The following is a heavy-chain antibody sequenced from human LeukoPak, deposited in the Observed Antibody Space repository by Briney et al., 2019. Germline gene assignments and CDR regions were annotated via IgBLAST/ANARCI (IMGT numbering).Heavy chain of an antibody. CDR3: ARDLYYGSGSPPYYYYGMDV. J-gene: IGHJ6*04. Sequence: ASVKVSCKASGYTFTSYAMNWVRQAPGQRLEWMGWINAGNGNTKYSQKFQGRVTITRDTSASTAYMELSSLRSEDTAVYYCARDLYYGSGSPPYYYYGMDVWGKGTTVTVSS. V-gene: IGHV1-3*01. CDR2: INAGNGNT. D-gene: IGHD3-10*01. CDR1: GYTFTSYA.